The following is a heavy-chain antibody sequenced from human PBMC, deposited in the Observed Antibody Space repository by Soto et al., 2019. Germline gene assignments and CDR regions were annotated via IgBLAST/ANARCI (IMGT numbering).Heavy chain of an antibody. Sequence: QVQLVQSGAEVKKPGSSLKVSCKVSGGSFSSYGITWVRQAPGQGLEWMGGIIPIIGTTKYAQKFQGRVTITADESTTTACMEVSSLISEDTAVYYCAREFTEPGSYYYYGLDVWGQGTTVTVSS. J-gene: IGHJ6*02. CDR1: GGSFSSYG. V-gene: IGHV1-69*01. CDR3: AREFTEPGSYYYYGLDV. CDR2: IIPIIGTT. D-gene: IGHD3-10*01.